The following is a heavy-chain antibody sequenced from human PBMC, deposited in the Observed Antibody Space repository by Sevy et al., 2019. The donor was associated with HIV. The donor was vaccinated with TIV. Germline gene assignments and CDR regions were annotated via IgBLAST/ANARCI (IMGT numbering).Heavy chain of an antibody. J-gene: IGHJ3*02. CDR2: ISGSGGSP. D-gene: IGHD3-3*01. Sequence: GGSLRLSCVASGFTFSSYAMNWVRQAPGKGLEWVSSISGSGGSPYYAVSGKGRFTISRENSKNMLYLQMKSLRAEETAIYYCAKDLIFAVGEAFDIWGQGTMVTVSS. CDR1: GFTFSSYA. CDR3: AKDLIFAVGEAFDI. V-gene: IGHV3-23*01.